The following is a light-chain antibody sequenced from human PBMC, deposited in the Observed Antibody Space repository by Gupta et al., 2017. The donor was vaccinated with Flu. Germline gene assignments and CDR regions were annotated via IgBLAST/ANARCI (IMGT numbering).Light chain of an antibody. CDR2: LGY. Sequence: DIVMTQSPLSLPVTPGEPASISCRSSQSLLHSKGYNYLEWYLQKPGQSQQLMIYLGYNRDSGALDRVSGSGSGTDFTLKSSGAEAADVGAYDARQHLQTPFGHGTKVDIK. V-gene: IGKV2-28*01. CDR1: QSLLHSKGYNY. J-gene: IGKJ3*01. CDR3: RQHLQTP.